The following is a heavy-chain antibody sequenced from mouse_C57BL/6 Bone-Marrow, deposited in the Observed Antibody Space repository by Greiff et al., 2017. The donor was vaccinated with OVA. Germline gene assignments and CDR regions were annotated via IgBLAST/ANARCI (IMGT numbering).Heavy chain of an antibody. V-gene: IGHV1-54*01. J-gene: IGHJ1*03. CDR3: ARYGYDWYFDV. D-gene: IGHD2-2*01. CDR2: INPGSGGT. CDR1: GYAFTNYL. Sequence: QVQLKQSGAELVRPGTSVKVSCKASGYAFTNYLIEWVKQRPGQGLEWIGVINPGSGGTNYNEKFKGKATLTADKSSSTAYMQLSSLTSEDSAVYFCARYGYDWYFDVWGTGTTVTVSS.